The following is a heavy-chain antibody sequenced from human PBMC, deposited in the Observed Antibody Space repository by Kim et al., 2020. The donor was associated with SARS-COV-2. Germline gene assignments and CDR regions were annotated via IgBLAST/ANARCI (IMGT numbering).Heavy chain of an antibody. D-gene: IGHD4-4*01. J-gene: IGHJ6*02. CDR1: GFSFSSYD. CDR3: ARAFYSKYGYYYGMDV. CDR2: IGTAGDT. V-gene: IGHV3-13*01. Sequence: GGSLRLSCAASGFSFSSYDMHWVRQATGKGLEWVSAIGTAGDTYYPGSVKGRFTISRENAKNSLYLQMNSLRAGDTAVYYCARAFYSKYGYYYGMDVWGQGTTLTVSS.